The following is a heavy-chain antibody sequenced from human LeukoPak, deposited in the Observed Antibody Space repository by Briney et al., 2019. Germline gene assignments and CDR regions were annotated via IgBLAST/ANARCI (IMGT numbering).Heavy chain of an antibody. J-gene: IGHJ4*02. D-gene: IGHD2-8*01. V-gene: IGHV4-31*03. CDR2: TSYSGST. Sequence: TLSLTCTVSGGSVSRGGYYWSWIRQHPGKGLEWIGYTSYSGSTYYNPSLKSRVTISVDTSKNQFSLKLSSVTAADTAVYYCARSLGSPQGYCTNGVCYTALPPYFDYWGQGTLVTVSS. CDR1: GGSVSRGGYY. CDR3: ARSLGSPQGYCTNGVCYTALPPYFDY.